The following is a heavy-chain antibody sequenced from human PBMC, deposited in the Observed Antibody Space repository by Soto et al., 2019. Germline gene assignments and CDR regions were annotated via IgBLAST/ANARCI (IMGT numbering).Heavy chain of an antibody. CDR2: ISGSGGST. V-gene: IGHV3-23*01. CDR3: VIRGLSKSEVRGYFDY. J-gene: IGHJ4*02. D-gene: IGHD3-10*01. Sequence: VQLLESGGGLVQPGGSLRLSYAASGFTFSSYDMTWVRQAPGKGLEWVSAISGSGGSTNYGDSVKGRFIISRDNSKNTLFMQMNSLRVEDTAVYYCVIRGLSKSEVRGYFDYWGRGTLVTVSS. CDR1: GFTFSSYD.